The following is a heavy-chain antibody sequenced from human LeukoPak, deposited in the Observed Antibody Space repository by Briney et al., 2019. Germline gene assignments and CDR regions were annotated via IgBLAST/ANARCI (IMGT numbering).Heavy chain of an antibody. V-gene: IGHV3-23*01. Sequence: GGSLRLSCAASGFTFSVYAMSWVRQAPGKGLEWVPAISGSGGNTYYADSVKGRFTISRDNSKNTLYLQMNSLRADDTAAYYCAKLLNDYGDYYFDSWGQGTLVTVSS. CDR3: AKLLNDYGDYYFDS. CDR1: GFTFSVYA. D-gene: IGHD4-17*01. CDR2: ISGSGGNT. J-gene: IGHJ4*02.